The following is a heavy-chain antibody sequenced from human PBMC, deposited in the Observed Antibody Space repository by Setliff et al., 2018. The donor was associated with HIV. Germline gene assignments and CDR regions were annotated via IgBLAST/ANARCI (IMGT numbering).Heavy chain of an antibody. D-gene: IGHD2-2*01. CDR2: IYYTGST. CDR1: GGSISTYY. Sequence: SETLSLTCTVSGGSISTYYWSWIRQPPGNGLEWIGYIYYTGSTNYNPSLKSRVTISVDTSKNQFSLNLSSVAAADTAVYYCARVACSSTSCPRRYAFDMWGQGTMVT. CDR3: ARVACSSTSCPRRYAFDM. V-gene: IGHV4-59*01. J-gene: IGHJ3*02.